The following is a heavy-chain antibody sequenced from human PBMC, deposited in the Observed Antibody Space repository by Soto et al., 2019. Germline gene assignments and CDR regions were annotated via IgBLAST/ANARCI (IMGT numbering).Heavy chain of an antibody. J-gene: IGHJ6*03. CDR1: GYTLTELS. D-gene: IGHD6-6*01. Sequence: ASVKVSCKASGYTLTELSMHWVRQAPGKGLEWMGGFDPEDGETIYAQKFQGRVTMTEDTSTDTAYMELSSLRSEDTAVYYCAIRRRSSSGYYYYYYMDVWGKGTTVTVSS. V-gene: IGHV1-24*01. CDR2: FDPEDGET. CDR3: AIRRRSSSGYYYYYYMDV.